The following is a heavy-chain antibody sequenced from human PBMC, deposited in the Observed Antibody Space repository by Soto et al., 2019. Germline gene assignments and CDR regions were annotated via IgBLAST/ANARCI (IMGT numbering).Heavy chain of an antibody. CDR1: GYTFTSYS. V-gene: IGHV1-18*01. D-gene: IGHD4-4*01. J-gene: IGHJ4*02. CDR2: INVYNGNT. CDR3: ARDGVAVTKGISGY. Sequence: ASVKVSCKATGYTFTSYSISWVGQAGGQGLEWMGWINVYNGNTKYAQKFQGRVTMTTDTSTSTVYMELRSLSSDDTAVYYCARDGVAVTKGISGYWGQGTLVSVSS.